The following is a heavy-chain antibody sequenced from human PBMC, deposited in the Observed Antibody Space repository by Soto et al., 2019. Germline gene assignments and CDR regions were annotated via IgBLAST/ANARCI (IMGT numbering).Heavy chain of an antibody. D-gene: IGHD6-13*01. CDR3: ARAQEYSSSWFDYYYTDV. CDR2: INSDGSST. J-gene: IGHJ6*03. Sequence: GGSLRLSCAASGFTFSSYWMHWVRQAPGKGLVWVSRINSDGSSTSYADSVKGRFTISRDNAKNTLYLQMNSLRAEDTAVYYCARAQEYSSSWFDYYYTDVWGKGTTVTVSS. CDR1: GFTFSSYW. V-gene: IGHV3-74*01.